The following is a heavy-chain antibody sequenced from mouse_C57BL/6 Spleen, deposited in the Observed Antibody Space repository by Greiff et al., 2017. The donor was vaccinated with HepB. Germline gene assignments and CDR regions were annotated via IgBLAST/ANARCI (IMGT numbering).Heavy chain of an antibody. CDR1: GYTFTSYW. CDR3: ARGTTVADDY. V-gene: IGHV1-7*01. J-gene: IGHJ2*01. Sequence: VQLQQSGAELAKPGASVKLSCKASGYTFTSYWMHWVKQRPGQGLEWIGYINPSSGYTKYNQKFKDKATLTADKSSSTAYMQLRSLTYEDPAVDYCARGTTVADDYWGQGTTLTVSS. CDR2: INPSSGYT. D-gene: IGHD1-1*01.